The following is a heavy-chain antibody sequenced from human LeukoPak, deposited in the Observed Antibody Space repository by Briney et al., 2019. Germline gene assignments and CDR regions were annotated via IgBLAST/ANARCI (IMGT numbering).Heavy chain of an antibody. Sequence: PSETLSLTCTVSGGSISSSSYYWGWIRQPPGKGLEWIGRIYTSGSTNYNPSLKSRVTMSVDTSKNQFSLKLSSVTAADTAVYYCARDAGKSITMVRERAYYMDVWGKGTTVTISS. CDR1: GGSISSSSYY. J-gene: IGHJ6*03. CDR2: IYTSGST. V-gene: IGHV4-39*07. CDR3: ARDAGKSITMVRERAYYMDV. D-gene: IGHD3-10*01.